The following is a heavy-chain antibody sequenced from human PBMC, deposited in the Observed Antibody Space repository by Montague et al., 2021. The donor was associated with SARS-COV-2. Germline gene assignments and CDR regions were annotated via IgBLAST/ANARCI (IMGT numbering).Heavy chain of an antibody. CDR2: IYFTRKT. J-gene: IGHJ3*02. D-gene: IGHD1/OR15-1a*01. CDR3: ARWGLNNAFDI. V-gene: IGHV4-39*02. Sequence: IYFTRKTYYQLSLKSRVTISIDTSTNHFSLRLSSVTAADSAVFYCARWGLNNAFDIWGLGTMITISS.